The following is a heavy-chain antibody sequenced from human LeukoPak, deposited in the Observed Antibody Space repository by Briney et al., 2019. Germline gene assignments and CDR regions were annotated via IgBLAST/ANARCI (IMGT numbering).Heavy chain of an antibody. J-gene: IGHJ4*02. D-gene: IGHD5-12*01. CDR2: IRYDGSNK. CDR3: AKELFLGGYSGYDPLDY. V-gene: IGHV3-30*02. Sequence: GGSLRLSCAASGFTFSSYGMHWVRQAPGKGLEWVAFIRYDGSNKYHADSVKGRFTISRDNSKNTLYLQMNSLRAEDTAVYYCAKELFLGGYSGYDPLDYWGQGTLVTVSS. CDR1: GFTFSSYG.